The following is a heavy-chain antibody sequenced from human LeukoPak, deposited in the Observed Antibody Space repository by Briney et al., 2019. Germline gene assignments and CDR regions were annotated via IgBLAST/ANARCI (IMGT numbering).Heavy chain of an antibody. Sequence: GGSLRLTCAASGFTFSSYAMSWVRQAPGKGLEWVSAISGSGGSTYYADSVKGRFTISRDSSKNTLYLQMNSLRAEDTAVYYCAKIRLRYFDWLLHGWFDPWGQGTLVTVSS. D-gene: IGHD3-9*01. CDR3: AKIRLRYFDWLLHGWFDP. CDR2: ISGSGGST. CDR1: GFTFSSYA. J-gene: IGHJ5*02. V-gene: IGHV3-23*01.